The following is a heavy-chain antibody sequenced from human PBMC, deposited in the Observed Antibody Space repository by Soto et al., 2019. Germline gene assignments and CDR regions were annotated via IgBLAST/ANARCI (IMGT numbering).Heavy chain of an antibody. J-gene: IGHJ4*02. Sequence: EVQLLESGGGLLQPGGSLRLSCSASGFTFNNYAMAWVRQAPGEGLEWGSGLSGSGATPYYADSVKGRFTISRDNSKNTLFLQMNSLSAEDTAVYFCAKAGYCTGVSCYFYYFDSWGQGTLVTVSS. V-gene: IGHV3-23*01. CDR3: AKAGYCTGVSCYFYYFDS. CDR2: LSGSGATP. CDR1: GFTFNNYA. D-gene: IGHD2-15*01.